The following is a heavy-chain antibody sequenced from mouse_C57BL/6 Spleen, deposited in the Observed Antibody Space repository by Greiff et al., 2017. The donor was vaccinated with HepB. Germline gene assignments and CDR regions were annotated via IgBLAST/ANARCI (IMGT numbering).Heavy chain of an antibody. CDR2: IYPGDGDT. Sequence: VQLQQSGAELVKPGASVKISCKASGYAFSSYWMNWVKQRPGKGLEWIGQIYPGDGDTNYNGKFKGKATLTADKSSSTAYMQLSSLTSEDSAVYFCARDAMVKAAMDYWGQGTSVTVSS. CDR3: ARDAMVKAAMDY. V-gene: IGHV1-80*01. D-gene: IGHD2-2*01. J-gene: IGHJ4*01. CDR1: GYAFSSYW.